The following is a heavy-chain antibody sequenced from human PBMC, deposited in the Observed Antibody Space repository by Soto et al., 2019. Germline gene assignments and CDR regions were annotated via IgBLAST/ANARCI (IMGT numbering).Heavy chain of an antibody. V-gene: IGHV4-34*01. Sequence: QVQLQQWGAGLLKPSETLSLTCAVYGGSFSGYYWSWIRQPPGKGLEWIGEINHSGSTNYNPSLKSRVTISVDTSKNQFSLKLSSVTAADTAVYYCARRRYYGSESLDYWGQGTLVTVSS. CDR2: INHSGST. CDR1: GGSFSGYY. CDR3: ARRRYYGSESLDY. J-gene: IGHJ4*02. D-gene: IGHD3-10*01.